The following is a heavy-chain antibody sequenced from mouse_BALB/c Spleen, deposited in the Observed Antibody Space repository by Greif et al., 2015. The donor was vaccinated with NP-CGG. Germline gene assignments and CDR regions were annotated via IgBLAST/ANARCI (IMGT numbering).Heavy chain of an antibody. D-gene: IGHD1-1*01. J-gene: IGHJ1*01. CDR1: EYELPSHD. CDR3: ARHYYCSSWFFDV. Sequence: EVHLVESGRGLVQPREPRKLSWESNEYELPSHDMSWVRKTPEKTLELIPLTNMEGGGTYYPDTMKSRFIISRDNTKKTLYLQMSSLRSEDTALYYCARHYYCSSWFFDVWGAETTVTVSS. CDR2: TNMEGGGT. V-gene: IGHV5-2*01.